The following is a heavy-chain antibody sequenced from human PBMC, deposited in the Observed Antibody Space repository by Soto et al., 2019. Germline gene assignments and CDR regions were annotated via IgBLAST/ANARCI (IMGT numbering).Heavy chain of an antibody. CDR2: IYYAGNN. D-gene: IGHD4-17*01. J-gene: IGHJ4*02. Sequence: PSETLSLTCTVSGASIGNYYWSWIRQPPGKGLEWIGYIYYAGNNNYNPSLKSRATISVDTSKNLFSLKLSSVTAADTAVYYCAYGDSRGPVDYWGQGALVTVSS. CDR1: GASIGNYY. CDR3: AYGDSRGPVDY. V-gene: IGHV4-59*13.